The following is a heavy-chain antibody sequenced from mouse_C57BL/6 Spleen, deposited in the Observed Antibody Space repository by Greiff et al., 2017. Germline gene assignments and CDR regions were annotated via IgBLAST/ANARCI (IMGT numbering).Heavy chain of an antibody. CDR2: INPSSGYT. CDR1: GYTFTSYW. Sequence: QVHVKQSGAELAKPGASVKLSCKASGYTFTSYWMHWVKQRPGQGLEWIGYINPSSGYTKYNQKFKDKATLTADKSSSTAYMQLSSLTYEDSAVYYCAREDDGYYGGPPSLAYWGQGTLVTVSA. V-gene: IGHV1-7*01. CDR3: AREDDGYYGGPPSLAY. D-gene: IGHD2-3*01. J-gene: IGHJ3*01.